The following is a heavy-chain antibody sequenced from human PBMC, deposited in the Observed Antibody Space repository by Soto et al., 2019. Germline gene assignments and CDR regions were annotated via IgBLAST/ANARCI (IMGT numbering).Heavy chain of an antibody. V-gene: IGHV3-74*01. CDR3: ARGNTGYGNFDY. D-gene: IGHD5-12*01. CDR2: TSPAGSST. Sequence: DVQLVESGGGIVQPGGSLRLSCAASGFTVTSYWMHWVRQAPEKGLVWVSRTSPAGSSTYYADFVRGRFTISKDTAKNTLYLQINSLGAEDTAVYYCARGNTGYGNFDYWGQGTLVTVSS. CDR1: GFTVTSYW. J-gene: IGHJ4*02.